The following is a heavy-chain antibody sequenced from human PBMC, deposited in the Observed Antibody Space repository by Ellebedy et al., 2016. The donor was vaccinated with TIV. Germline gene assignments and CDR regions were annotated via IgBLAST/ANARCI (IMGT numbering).Heavy chain of an antibody. D-gene: IGHD4/OR15-4a*01. V-gene: IGHV1-18*01. J-gene: IGHJ5*02. CDR1: GYDFGSYS. Sequence: ASVKVSCKAFGYDFGSYSLSWVRQAPGQGLEWMGWISAYTGDTKYAQQYHGRVTLTTDKSTSTAYMELRNLRYDDTAVYYCTRGMVQGMVARYLWFDHWGQGTLVTVSS. CDR2: ISAYTGDT. CDR3: TRGMVQGMVARYLWFDH.